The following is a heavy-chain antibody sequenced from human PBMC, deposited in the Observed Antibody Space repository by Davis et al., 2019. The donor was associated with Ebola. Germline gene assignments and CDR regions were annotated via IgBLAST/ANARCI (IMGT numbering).Heavy chain of an antibody. Sequence: GGSLRLSCAASGFTFSSYAMHWVRQAPGKGLEWVAVISYDGSNKYYADSVKGRFTISRDNSKNPLYLQMNSLRAEDTAVYYCAKDRLPWGQQVRGVMDYWGQGTLVTVSS. D-gene: IGHD3-10*01. J-gene: IGHJ4*02. CDR2: ISYDGSNK. CDR3: AKDRLPWGQQVRGVMDY. V-gene: IGHV3-30-3*01. CDR1: GFTFSSYA.